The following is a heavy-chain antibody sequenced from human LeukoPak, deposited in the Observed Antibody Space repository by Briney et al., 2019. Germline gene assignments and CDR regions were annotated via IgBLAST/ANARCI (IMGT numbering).Heavy chain of an antibody. V-gene: IGHV3-53*01. CDR3: ARTIPIFGVVISPYYYGMDV. D-gene: IGHD3-3*01. CDR1: GFTVSSNY. CDR2: IYSGGST. J-gene: IGHJ6*02. Sequence: GGSLRLSCAASGFTVSSNYMSWVRQAPGKGLEWVSVIYSGGSTYYADSVKGRFTISRDNSKNTLYLQMNSMRAEDTAVYYCARTIPIFGVVISPYYYGMDVWGQGTTVTVSS.